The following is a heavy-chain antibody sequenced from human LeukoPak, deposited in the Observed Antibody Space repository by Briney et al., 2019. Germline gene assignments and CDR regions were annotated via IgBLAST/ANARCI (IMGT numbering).Heavy chain of an antibody. Sequence: SGRSLRLSCAASGFTVSTYWMSWIRQAPGKGLEWVSYISSSGSTIYYADSVKGRFTISRDNAKNSLYLQMNSLRAEDTAVYYCARVERRSYVDFDYWGQGTLVTVSS. V-gene: IGHV3-11*04. J-gene: IGHJ4*02. CDR3: ARVERRSYVDFDY. CDR2: ISSSGSTI. D-gene: IGHD6-6*01. CDR1: GFTVSTYW.